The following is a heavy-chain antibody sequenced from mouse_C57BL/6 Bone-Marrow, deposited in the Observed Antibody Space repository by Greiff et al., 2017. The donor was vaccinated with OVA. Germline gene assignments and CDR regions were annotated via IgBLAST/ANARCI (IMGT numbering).Heavy chain of an antibody. D-gene: IGHD1-1*01. CDR3: ARGFYGSSY. V-gene: IGHV1-52*01. CDR1: GYTFTSYW. J-gene: IGHJ2*01. Sequence: QVQLQQPGAELVRPGSSVKLSCKASGYTFTSYWLHWVKQRPIQGLEWIGNIDPSDSETHYNQKFKDKATLTVDKSSSTAYMQLSSLTSEDSAVYYCARGFYGSSYWGQGTTLTVSS. CDR2: IDPSDSET.